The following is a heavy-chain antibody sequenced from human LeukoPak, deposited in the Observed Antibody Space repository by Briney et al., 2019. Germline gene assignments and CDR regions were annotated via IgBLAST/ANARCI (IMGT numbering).Heavy chain of an antibody. V-gene: IGHV1-18*01. D-gene: IGHD2-2*01. Sequence: GASVKVSCKASGYTFTSYGISWVRQAPGQGLEWMGWISAYNGNTNYAQKLQGRVTMTTDTSTSTAYMELRSLRSGDTAVYYCARGGGRYCSSTSCFAMDVWGKGTTVTVSS. J-gene: IGHJ6*03. CDR2: ISAYNGNT. CDR3: ARGGGRYCSSTSCFAMDV. CDR1: GYTFTSYG.